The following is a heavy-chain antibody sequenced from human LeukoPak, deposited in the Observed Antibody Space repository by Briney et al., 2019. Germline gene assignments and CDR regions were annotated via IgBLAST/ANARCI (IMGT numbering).Heavy chain of an antibody. Sequence: SETLSLTCTVSGGSISSSSYQWGWLRPPPGRGLEWIGNIYFGGNTYYSPSLRYRVTVSVDTSRNQFSLQLTSVTAADTAVYYCARLRRTTVTTYNYHHYMDVWGKGTTVTVSS. V-gene: IGHV4-39*01. CDR1: GGSISSSSYQ. J-gene: IGHJ6*03. D-gene: IGHD4-11*01. CDR3: ARLRRTTVTTYNYHHYMDV. CDR2: IYFGGNT.